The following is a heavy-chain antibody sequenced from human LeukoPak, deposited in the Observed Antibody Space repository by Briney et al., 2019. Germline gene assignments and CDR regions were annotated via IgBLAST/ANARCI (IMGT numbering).Heavy chain of an antibody. J-gene: IGHJ4*02. CDR2: IRSKANSYAT. V-gene: IGHV3-73*01. CDR1: GFTFSGSA. CDR3: TRHTGVGELGDY. Sequence: GGSLKLSCAASGFTFSGSAMHWVRQASGKGLEWVGRIRSKANSYATAYAASVKGRFTISRDDSKNPAYLQMNSLKTEDTAVYYCTRHTGVGELGDYWGQGTLVTVS. D-gene: IGHD3-10*01.